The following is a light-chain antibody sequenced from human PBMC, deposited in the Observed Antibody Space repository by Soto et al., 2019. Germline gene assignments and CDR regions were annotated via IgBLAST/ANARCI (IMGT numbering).Light chain of an antibody. CDR2: KAS. CDR3: QQYTGYFPT. V-gene: IGKV1-5*03. J-gene: IGKJ1*01. Sequence: DIQMTQSPSTLSASVGDRVTITFRASQGISSWLAWYQQKPGKAPKLLIYKASSLESGVPSTFSGSGSGTEFTLTISSLQPDDFATYYCQQYTGYFPTFGQGTKVDIK. CDR1: QGISSW.